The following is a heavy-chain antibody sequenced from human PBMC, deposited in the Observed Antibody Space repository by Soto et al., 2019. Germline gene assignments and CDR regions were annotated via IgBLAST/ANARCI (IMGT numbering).Heavy chain of an antibody. CDR1: GYTFTSYA. D-gene: IGHD3-10*01. J-gene: IGHJ6*02. CDR3: ALLMVRAGSYYGMDV. V-gene: IGHV1-3*01. CDR2: INAGNGNT. Sequence: ASVKVSCKASGYTFTSYAMHWVRQAPGQRLEWMGWINAGNGNTKYSQKFQGRVTITRDTSASTAYMELSSLRSEDTAVYYCALLMVRAGSYYGMDVWGQGTTVTVS.